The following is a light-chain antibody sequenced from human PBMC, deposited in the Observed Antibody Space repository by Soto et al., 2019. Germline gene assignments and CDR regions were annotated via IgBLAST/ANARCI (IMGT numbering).Light chain of an antibody. V-gene: IGLV2-14*01. J-gene: IGLJ1*01. CDR2: EVS. CDR3: SSYTSRNTLYV. Sequence: QSALTQPASVSGSPGQSITISCTGTSSDVGGYTYVSWYQQHPGKAPKLMIFEVSNRPSGVSNRFSSSKSGNTASLTISGLQAEDEADYYCSSYTSRNTLYVFGTGTKLTVL. CDR1: SSDVGGYTY.